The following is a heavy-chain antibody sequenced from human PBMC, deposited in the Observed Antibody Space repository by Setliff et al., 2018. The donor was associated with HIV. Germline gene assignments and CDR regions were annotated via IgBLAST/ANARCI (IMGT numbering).Heavy chain of an antibody. CDR3: VTAYFYDSSCYWYVFDI. Sequence: ASVKVSCKVSGDTLSEVYMHWVRQAPGKGLEWMGVFDPEEEETIYAQNFLGRVTMTEDTSTDTAYTELGNLRSYDTAMYYCVTAYFYDSSCYWYVFDIWGQGTMVTVSS. CDR1: GDTLSEVY. J-gene: IGHJ3*02. CDR2: FDPEEEET. D-gene: IGHD3-22*01. V-gene: IGHV1-24*01.